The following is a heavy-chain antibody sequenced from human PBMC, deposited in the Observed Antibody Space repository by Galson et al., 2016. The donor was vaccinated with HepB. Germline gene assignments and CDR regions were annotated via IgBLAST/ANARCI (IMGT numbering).Heavy chain of an antibody. Sequence: SLRLSCAASGFSFSDYWIHWVRQAPGKGLVWVSRINSDGSTTTYTDSVKGRFTISRDNAKNTVYLQMNSLRAEDTAVYFCARDGRPDRFTIFGVVGFDVWGQGTTV. CDR1: GFSFSDYW. D-gene: IGHD3-3*01. CDR2: INSDGSTT. CDR3: ARDGRPDRFTIFGVVGFDV. J-gene: IGHJ3*01. V-gene: IGHV3-74*01.